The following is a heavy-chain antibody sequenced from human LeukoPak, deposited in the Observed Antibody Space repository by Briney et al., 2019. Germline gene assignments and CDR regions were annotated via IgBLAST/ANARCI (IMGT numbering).Heavy chain of an antibody. CDR1: GFTFSGYA. CDR2: ISGSGGST. D-gene: IGHD6-13*01. Sequence: GGSLRLSCAASGFTFSGYAMSWVRQAPGKGLEWVSAISGSGGSTYYADSVKGRFTISRDNSKNTLYLQMNSLGPEDTAIYYCAKEAAPGIGGWGQGTLVTVSS. V-gene: IGHV3-23*01. CDR3: AKEAAPGIGG. J-gene: IGHJ4*02.